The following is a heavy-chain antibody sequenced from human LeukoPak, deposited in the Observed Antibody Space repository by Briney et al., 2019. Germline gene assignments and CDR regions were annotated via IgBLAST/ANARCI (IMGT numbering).Heavy chain of an antibody. CDR3: AQCLGATLFGNDH. J-gene: IGHJ4*02. Sequence: GGSLRLSCVVSGFTFSSYAMSWVRQAPGKGLERVSGISGSGGSTYYADSVKGRSTISRDNSKNTLYLQMSSLRAEDTAVYYCAQCLGATLFGNDHWGQGTLVTVSS. CDR2: ISGSGGST. CDR1: GFTFSSYA. V-gene: IGHV3-23*01. D-gene: IGHD1-26*01.